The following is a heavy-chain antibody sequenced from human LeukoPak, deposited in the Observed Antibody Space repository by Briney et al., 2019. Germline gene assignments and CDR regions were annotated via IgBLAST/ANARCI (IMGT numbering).Heavy chain of an antibody. V-gene: IGHV4-39*07. CDR1: GGSISSSSYY. D-gene: IGHD5-24*01. CDR2: IYYSGST. CDR3: ARRWGYYYYYYMDV. Sequence: SETLSLTCTVSGGSISSSSYYWGWIRQPPGKGLEWIGSIYYSGSTYYNPSLKSRVTISVDTSKNQFSLKLSSVTAADTAVYYCARRWGYYYYYYMDVWGKGTTVTVSS. J-gene: IGHJ6*03.